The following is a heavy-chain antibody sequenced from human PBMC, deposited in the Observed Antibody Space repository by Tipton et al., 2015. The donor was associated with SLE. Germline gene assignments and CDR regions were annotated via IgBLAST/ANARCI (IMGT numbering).Heavy chain of an antibody. CDR2: ISSYNGAT. D-gene: IGHD6-13*01. CDR3: ARVPSPHSSSYYFDY. V-gene: IGHV1-18*01. J-gene: IGHJ4*02. CDR1: GYMFTTYG. Sequence: QSGPEVKQPGASVKVSCKASGYMFTTYGISWVRQAPGQGLEWIGWISSYNGATNSARKVQGRITMTTDTSTSTAYMELSSLRSEDTAMYYCARVPSPHSSSYYFDYWGQGTLVTVSS.